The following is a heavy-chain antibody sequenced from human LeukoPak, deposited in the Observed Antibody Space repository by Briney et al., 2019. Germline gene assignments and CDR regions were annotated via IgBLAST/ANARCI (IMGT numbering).Heavy chain of an antibody. CDR3: ARDRNRYYDSSGYYLDAFDI. D-gene: IGHD3-22*01. Sequence: ASVKVSCKASGYTFTSYGISWVRQAPGQGLEWMGWISAYNGNTNYAQKLQGRVTMTTDTSTSTAYMELRSLRSDDTAVYYCARDRNRYYDSSGYYLDAFDIWGQGTMVTVSS. CDR2: ISAYNGNT. CDR1: GYTFTSYG. V-gene: IGHV1-18*01. J-gene: IGHJ3*02.